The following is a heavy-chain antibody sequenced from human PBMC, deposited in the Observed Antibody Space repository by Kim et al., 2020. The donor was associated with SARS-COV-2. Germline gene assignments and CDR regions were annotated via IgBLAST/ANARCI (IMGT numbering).Heavy chain of an antibody. CDR1: GFTFSSYA. CDR2: ISGSGGST. J-gene: IGHJ4*02. D-gene: IGHD4-17*01. CDR3: AKVGIRYGDYGNYFDY. Sequence: GGSLRLSCAASGFTFSSYAMSWVRQAPGKGLEWVSAISGSGGSTYYADSVKGRFTISRDNSKNTLYLQMNSLRAEDTAVYYCAKVGIRYGDYGNYFDYWGQGTLVTVSS. V-gene: IGHV3-23*01.